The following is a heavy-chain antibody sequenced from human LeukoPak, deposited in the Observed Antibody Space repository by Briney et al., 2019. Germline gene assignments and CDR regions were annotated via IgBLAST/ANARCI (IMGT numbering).Heavy chain of an antibody. J-gene: IGHJ4*02. Sequence: ASVKVSCKASGYTFTSYDINWVRQATGQGLEWMGWMNPNSGNTGYAQKFLGRVTMTRNTSISTAYMELSSLRSEDTAVYYCAVALLWFGESAFDYWGQGTLVTVSS. CDR2: MNPNSGNT. CDR1: GYTFTSYD. D-gene: IGHD3-10*01. CDR3: AVALLWFGESAFDY. V-gene: IGHV1-8*01.